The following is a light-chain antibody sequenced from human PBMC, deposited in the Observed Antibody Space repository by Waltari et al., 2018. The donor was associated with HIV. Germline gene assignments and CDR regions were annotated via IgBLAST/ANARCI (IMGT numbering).Light chain of an antibody. CDR3: QQRSNWRRSGLT. Sequence: EIVLAQSPGPLSLSPGERATLSCWASQSISSSLAWYQQKPGRAPRLLIYDASNRATGIPARFSGSGSGTDFTLTISSLEPEDFAVYYCQQRSNWRRSGLTFGGGTKVEIK. CDR2: DAS. V-gene: IGKV3-11*01. CDR1: QSISSS. J-gene: IGKJ4*01.